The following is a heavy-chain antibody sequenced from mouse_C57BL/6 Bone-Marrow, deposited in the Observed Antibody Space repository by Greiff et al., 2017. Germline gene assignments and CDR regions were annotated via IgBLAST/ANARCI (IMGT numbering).Heavy chain of an antibody. CDR3: ARHEKLLRKGLVWFAY. CDR1: GYTFTEYT. D-gene: IGHD1-1*01. Sequence: VKLVESGAELVKPGASVKLSCKASGYTFTEYTIHWVKQRPGQGLEWIGWFYPGSGSIKYNEKFKDKATLTADKSSSTVYMELSRLTSEDSEVYFCARHEKLLRKGLVWFAYWGQGTLVTVSA. J-gene: IGHJ3*01. CDR2: FYPGSGSI. V-gene: IGHV1-62-2*01.